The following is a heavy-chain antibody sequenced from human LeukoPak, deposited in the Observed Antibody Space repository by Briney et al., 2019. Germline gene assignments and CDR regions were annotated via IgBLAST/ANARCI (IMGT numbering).Heavy chain of an antibody. Sequence: SETLSLTCTVSGGSISSSSYYWGWLRQPPGQGLEWIGSIYYSGSNYYNPSLKSRVTISVNTSKNQFSLKLSSVTAADTAVYYCARQGIAAAGPNYYYYYMDVWGKGTTVTVSS. CDR1: GGSISSSSYY. V-gene: IGHV4-39*01. CDR2: IYYSGSN. D-gene: IGHD6-13*01. J-gene: IGHJ6*03. CDR3: ARQGIAAAGPNYYYYYMDV.